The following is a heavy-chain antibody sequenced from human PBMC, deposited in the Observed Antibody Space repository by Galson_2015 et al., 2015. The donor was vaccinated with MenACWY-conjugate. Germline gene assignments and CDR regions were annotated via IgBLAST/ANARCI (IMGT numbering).Heavy chain of an antibody. CDR1: GFTFGNYW. D-gene: IGHD3-16*01. Sequence: PLRLSCAASGFTFGNYWMTWVRQAPGKGLEWVANIKGDGSEIWYVDSVKGRFTISRDNARNSLYLQMNALRAEDTAVYYCARENTHNYAYAIDYWGQGILVSVSS. J-gene: IGHJ4*02. CDR2: IKGDGSEI. CDR3: ARENTHNYAYAIDY. V-gene: IGHV3-7*03.